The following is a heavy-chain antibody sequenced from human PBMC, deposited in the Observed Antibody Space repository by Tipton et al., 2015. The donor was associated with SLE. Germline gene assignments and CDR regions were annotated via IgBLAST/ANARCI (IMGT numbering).Heavy chain of an antibody. J-gene: IGHJ3*02. Sequence: SLRLSCAASGFTFSSYGMNWVRQVPGKGPEWVSFISGSQMYTYYADSVKGRFTIYRDNAKNLVYLQMNSLRAEDTAVYYCARTMVGRPDACDIWGRGTLVTVSS. CDR3: ARTMVGRPDACDI. D-gene: IGHD2-8*01. CDR2: ISGSQMYT. V-gene: IGHV3-21*01. CDR1: GFTFSSYG.